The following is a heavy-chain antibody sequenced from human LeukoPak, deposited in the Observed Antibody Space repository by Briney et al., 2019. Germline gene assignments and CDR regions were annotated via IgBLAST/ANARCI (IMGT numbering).Heavy chain of an antibody. J-gene: IGHJ6*02. CDR2: IYHSGST. CDR1: GGSISSGSYS. Sequence: SETLSLTCDVSGGSISSGSYSWTWIRQPPGKGLEWIGYIYHSGSTNYNPSLKSRVTISVDRSKNQFSLKLSSVTAADTAVYYCARGTYYDFWSSYYYYGMDVWGQGTTVTVSS. CDR3: ARGTYYDFWSSYYYYGMDV. V-gene: IGHV4-30-2*01. D-gene: IGHD3-3*01.